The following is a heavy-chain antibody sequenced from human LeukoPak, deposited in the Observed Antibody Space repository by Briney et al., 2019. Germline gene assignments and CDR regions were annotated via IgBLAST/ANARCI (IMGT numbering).Heavy chain of an antibody. CDR3: ARECIDGYYESSGYDL. J-gene: IGHJ4*02. V-gene: IGHV3-7*01. Sequence: GGSLRLSCAASGFSLSGYWMTWVRQAPGKGLEWVANIKDDGSRKHDVDSVRGRFTISRDNAKNSLYLDMNSLRAEDTAVYYCARECIDGYYESSGYDLWGQGTLVTVSS. CDR2: IKDDGSRK. CDR1: GFSLSGYW. D-gene: IGHD3-22*01.